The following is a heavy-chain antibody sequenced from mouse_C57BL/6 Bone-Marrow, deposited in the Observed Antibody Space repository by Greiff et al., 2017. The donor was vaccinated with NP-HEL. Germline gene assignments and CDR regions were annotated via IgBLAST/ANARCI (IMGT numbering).Heavy chain of an antibody. Sequence: DVMLVESGGGLVQPGGSLKLSCAASGFTFSSYAMSWVRQTPEKRLEWVAIISDGGSYTYYPDNVKGRFTISRDNAKNNLYLQMSQLKSEDTAMYYCARYLLWYPFYYFDYWGQGTTLTVSS. V-gene: IGHV5-4*03. D-gene: IGHD2-1*01. CDR3: ARYLLWYPFYYFDY. CDR1: GFTFSSYA. J-gene: IGHJ2*01. CDR2: ISDGGSYT.